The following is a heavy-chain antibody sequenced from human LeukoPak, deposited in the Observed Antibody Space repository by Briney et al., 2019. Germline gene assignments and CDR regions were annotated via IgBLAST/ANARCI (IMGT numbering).Heavy chain of an antibody. J-gene: IGHJ4*02. D-gene: IGHD2-21*02. CDR2: ISYDGGNK. CDR3: AREGDCGGDCYNYFDY. CDR1: GFTFSSYA. V-gene: IGHV3-30-3*01. Sequence: PGGSLRLSCAASGFTFSSYAMHWVRQAPGKGLEWVAVISYDGGNKYYADSVEGRFTISRDNSKNTLYLQMNSLRAEDTAVYYCAREGDCGGDCYNYFDYWGQGTLVTVSS.